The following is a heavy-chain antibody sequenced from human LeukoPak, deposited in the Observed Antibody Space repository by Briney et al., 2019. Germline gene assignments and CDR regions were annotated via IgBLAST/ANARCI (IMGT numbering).Heavy chain of an antibody. J-gene: IGHJ6*02. CDR1: GGSISSYY. CDR3: ARSYSSSDHYYYYGMDV. Sequence: SETLSLTCTVSGGSISSYYWNWIREPPGKGQKWIGYINYIRTTDYNPSLKSRVTISLDTSKNRFSLKLSSVTAADTAMYYCARSYSSSDHYYYYGMDVWGQGTTVTVSS. D-gene: IGHD6-13*01. CDR2: INYIRTT. V-gene: IGHV4-59*08.